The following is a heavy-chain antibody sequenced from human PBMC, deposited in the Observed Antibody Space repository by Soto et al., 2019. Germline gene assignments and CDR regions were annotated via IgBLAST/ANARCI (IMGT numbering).Heavy chain of an antibody. V-gene: IGHV3-23*01. J-gene: IGHJ4*02. Sequence: EVQLLESGGGLVQPGGSLRLSCAASGFTFSSYAMSWVRQGPGKGLEWVSAISGNAGSTYNADSVKGRFTISSDNSKNTLDLQMNSLRAEDTAVYYCATHRVGATGWYFDYWGQGTLVTVSS. CDR1: GFTFSSYA. D-gene: IGHD1-26*01. CDR3: ATHRVGATGWYFDY. CDR2: ISGNAGST.